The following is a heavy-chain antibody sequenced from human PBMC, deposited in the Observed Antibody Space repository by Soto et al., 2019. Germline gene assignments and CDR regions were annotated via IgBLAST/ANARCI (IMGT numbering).Heavy chain of an antibody. Sequence: VQLVESGGGEVQPGRSLRLSCAASGFKYTDFALHWVRQAPGKGLEWVAIISYDGSDKYYADSVKGRFVISRDNPKNTLYLEMNSLRPEDTAVYFCARRAWDSYYAXDVWGQGTTVTVFS. V-gene: IGHV3-30*09. CDR3: ARRAWDSYYAXDV. D-gene: IGHD3-22*01. J-gene: IGHJ6*02. CDR1: GFKYTDFA. CDR2: ISYDGSDK.